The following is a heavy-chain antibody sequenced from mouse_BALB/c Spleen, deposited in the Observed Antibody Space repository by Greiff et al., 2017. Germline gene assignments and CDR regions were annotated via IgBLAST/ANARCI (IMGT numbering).Heavy chain of an antibody. CDR3: ARDYYGSSPFAY. CDR2: ISSGGGNT. V-gene: IGHV5-9*03. J-gene: IGHJ3*01. CDR1: GFTFSSYT. D-gene: IGHD1-1*01. Sequence: LQESGGDLVKPGGSLKLSCAASGFTFSSYTMSWVRQTPEKRLEWVATISSGGGNTYYPDSVKGRFTISRDNAKNNLYLQMSSLRSEDTALYYCARDYYGSSPFAYWGQGTLVTVSA.